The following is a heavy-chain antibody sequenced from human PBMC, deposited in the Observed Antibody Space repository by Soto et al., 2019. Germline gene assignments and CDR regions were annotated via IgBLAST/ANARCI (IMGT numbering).Heavy chain of an antibody. CDR3: AKTGYYDFWSGYEASYGMDV. CDR1: GFTFSSYA. J-gene: IGHJ6*02. D-gene: IGHD3-3*01. CDR2: ISGSGGST. Sequence: EVQLVESGGGLVKPGESLRLSCAASGFTFSSYAMSWVRQAPGKGLEWVSAISGSGGSTYYADSVKGRFTISRDNSKNTLYLQMNSLRAEDTAVYYCAKTGYYDFWSGYEASYGMDVWGQGTTVTVSS. V-gene: IGHV3-23*04.